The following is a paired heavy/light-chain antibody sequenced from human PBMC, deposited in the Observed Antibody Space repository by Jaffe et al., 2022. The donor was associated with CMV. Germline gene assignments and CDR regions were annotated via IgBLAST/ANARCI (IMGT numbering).Light chain of an antibody. CDR1: QSISSY. CDR2: VAS. Sequence: DIQMTQSPSSLSASVGDRVTITCRASQSISSYLNWYQQKPGKAPKLLIYVASSLQSGVPSRFSGSGSGTDFTLTISSLQPEDFATYYCQQSYSTHVTFGGGTKVEIK. CDR3: QQSYSTHVT. V-gene: IGKV1-39*01. J-gene: IGKJ4*01.
Heavy chain of an antibody. D-gene: IGHD3-10*01. CDR2: IKSKTDGGTR. CDR1: RFTFTNAW. V-gene: IGHV3-15*01. CDR3: TTLLLWFGGHDYHYGMDV. J-gene: IGHJ6*02. Sequence: EVQLVESGGGLVKPGGSLRLSCAASRFTFTNAWMSWVRQAPGKGLEWVGRIKSKTDGGTRDYAAPVKGRFTISRDDSKNTLYLQMNSLKTEDTAVYYCTTLLLWFGGHDYHYGMDVWGQGTTVTVSS.